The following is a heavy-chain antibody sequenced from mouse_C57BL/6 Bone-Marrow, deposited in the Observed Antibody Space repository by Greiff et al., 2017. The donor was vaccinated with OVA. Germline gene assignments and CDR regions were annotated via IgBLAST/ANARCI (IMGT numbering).Heavy chain of an antibody. V-gene: IGHV1-69*01. D-gene: IGHD3-3*01. CDR1: GYTFTSYW. J-gene: IGHJ4*01. CDR3: ARLGYYYAMDY. Sequence: QVQLQQPGAELVMPGASVKLSCKASGYTFTSYWMHWVKQRPGQGLEWIGEIDPSDSYTNYNQKFKGKSTLTVDKSSSTAYMQLSSLTSEDSAVYYCARLGYYYAMDYWGQGTSVTVSS. CDR2: IDPSDSYT.